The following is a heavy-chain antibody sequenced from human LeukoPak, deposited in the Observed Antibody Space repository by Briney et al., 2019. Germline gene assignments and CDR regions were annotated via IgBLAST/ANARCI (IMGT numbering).Heavy chain of an antibody. J-gene: IGHJ4*02. CDR2: INHSGST. Sequence: PSEPLSLTCAVYGGSFSGYYWSWIRQPPGKGLEWIGEINHSGSTNYNPSLKSRVTISVDTSKNQFSLKLSSVTAADTAVYYCARGRCSSTSCYRYADYFDYWGQGTLVTVSS. D-gene: IGHD2-2*01. V-gene: IGHV4-34*01. CDR1: GGSFSGYY. CDR3: ARGRCSSTSCYRYADYFDY.